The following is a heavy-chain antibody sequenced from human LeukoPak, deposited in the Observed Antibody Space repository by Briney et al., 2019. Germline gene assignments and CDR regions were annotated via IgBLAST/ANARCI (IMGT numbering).Heavy chain of an antibody. J-gene: IGHJ4*02. D-gene: IGHD6-19*01. CDR1: GFTFSSYG. CDR3: ARGYSGGETFDY. V-gene: IGHV3-30*03. Sequence: PGGSLRLSCAASGFTFSSYGMHWVRQAPGKGLEWVAVISYDGSNKYYADSVKGRFTISRDNSKNTLYLQMNSLRADDTAMYYCARGYSGGETFDYWGQGALVTVSS. CDR2: ISYDGSNK.